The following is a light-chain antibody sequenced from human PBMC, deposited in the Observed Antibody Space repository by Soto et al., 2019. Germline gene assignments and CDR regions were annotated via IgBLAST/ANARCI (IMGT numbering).Light chain of an antibody. Sequence: EIVLTQSPGTLSLSPGERATLSCRASPGVSNNYLAWYQQKPGQAPRALIYGASSRATGIPDRFSGSGSGTDFTLTVSRLEPEDFAVYYCQQYGRSPYTFGQGTKLEIK. V-gene: IGKV3-20*01. CDR1: PGVSNNY. J-gene: IGKJ2*01. CDR2: GAS. CDR3: QQYGRSPYT.